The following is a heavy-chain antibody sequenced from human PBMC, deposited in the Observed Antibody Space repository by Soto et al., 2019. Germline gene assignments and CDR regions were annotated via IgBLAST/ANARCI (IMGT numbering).Heavy chain of an antibody. CDR1: GGSISSGSYY. D-gene: IGHD5-18*01. J-gene: IGHJ6*02. CDR3: ARWIQLWSPIGRHYRYGDV. V-gene: IGHV4-39*07. CDR2: IYYSGST. Sequence: SETLSLTCTVSGGSISSGSYYWGWIRQPPGKGLEWIGSIYYSGSTYYNPSLKSRVTISVDTSKNQFSLKLSSVTAADTAVYYCARWIQLWSPIGRHYRYGDVWGQGTTVTVSS.